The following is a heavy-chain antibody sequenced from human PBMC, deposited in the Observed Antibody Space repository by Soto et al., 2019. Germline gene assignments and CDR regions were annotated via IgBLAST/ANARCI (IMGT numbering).Heavy chain of an antibody. V-gene: IGHV3-7*01. D-gene: IGHD3-16*01. CDR2: IKQDGSEK. Sequence: RLSCAASGFTFRTYWMTWVRQAPGKGLEWVANIKQDGSEKYYVDSVKGRFTISRDNAKNSLYLQMNSLRAEDTAVYYCAREGPNHDYVWGSSVYWGQGTLVTVSS. CDR3: AREGPNHDYVWGSSVY. J-gene: IGHJ4*02. CDR1: GFTFRTYW.